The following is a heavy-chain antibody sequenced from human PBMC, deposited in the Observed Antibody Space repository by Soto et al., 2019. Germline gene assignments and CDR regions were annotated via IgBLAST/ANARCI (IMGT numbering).Heavy chain of an antibody. J-gene: IGHJ4*02. CDR3: AGGYGRNFDY. D-gene: IGHD5-18*01. CDR2: IYYTGST. V-gene: IGHV4-59*12. CDR1: GSTISSYY. Sequence: PSETLSLTCNVSGSTISSYYWSWFRQPPGKGLEWVGYIYYTGSTTYNPSLRSRVAISVDASKSQFSLNLRSVTAADTAVYYCAGGYGRNFDYWGPGSLVTVS.